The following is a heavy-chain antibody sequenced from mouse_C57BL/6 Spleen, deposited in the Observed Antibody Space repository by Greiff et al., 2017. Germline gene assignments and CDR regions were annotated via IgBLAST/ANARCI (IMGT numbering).Heavy chain of an antibody. CDR2: IDPENGDT. J-gene: IGHJ3*01. CDR1: GFNIKDDY. CDR3: TTGDGYPFAY. D-gene: IGHD2-3*01. V-gene: IGHV14-4*01. Sequence: VQLKESGAELVRPGASVKLSCTASGFNIKDDYMHWVKQRPEQGLEWIGWIDPENGDTEYASKFQGKATITADTSSNTAYLQLSSLTSEDTAGYYCTTGDGYPFAYWGQGTLVTVSA.